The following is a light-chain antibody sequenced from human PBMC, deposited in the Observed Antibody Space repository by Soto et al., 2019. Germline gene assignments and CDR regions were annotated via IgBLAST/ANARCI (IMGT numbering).Light chain of an antibody. V-gene: IGKV1-5*03. J-gene: IGKJ1*01. CDR1: QSVNIW. CDR2: EAS. Sequence: DIQMTQFPSALSASVGDRVTLTCRASQSVNIWLAWYQQKPGKAPKLLISEASTVETGVPARFSGSGSGTQFTLTISSLQPDDLATYYCQQYNNFWTFGQGTKVQIK. CDR3: QQYNNFWT.